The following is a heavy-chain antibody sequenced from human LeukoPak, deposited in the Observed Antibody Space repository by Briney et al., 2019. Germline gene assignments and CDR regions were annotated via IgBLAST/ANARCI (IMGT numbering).Heavy chain of an antibody. J-gene: IGHJ4*02. CDR3: ARWFCSGGNCYGEIDY. CDR2: IYYSGTA. V-gene: IGHV4-30-4*01. D-gene: IGHD2-15*01. CDR1: GGSINSGDYY. Sequence: SETLPLTCTVSGGSINSGDYYWTWIRQPPGKGLEWIGYIYYSGTAYCNPSLKSRVTMSVDTPKNQFSLKLSSVTAADTAVYYCARWFCSGGNCYGEIDYWGQGTLVTVSS.